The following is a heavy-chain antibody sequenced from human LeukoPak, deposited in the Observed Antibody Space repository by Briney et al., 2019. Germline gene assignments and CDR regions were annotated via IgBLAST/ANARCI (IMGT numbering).Heavy chain of an antibody. CDR2: IYPGDSDT. J-gene: IGHJ5*02. CDR3: ARLGIAARKNWFDP. CDR1: GYSFTSYW. D-gene: IGHD6-6*01. Sequence: GESLKISCKGSGYSFTSYWIGWVRQMPGKGLEWMGIIYPGDSDTRYSHSFQAQVTISADKSISTAYLQWSSLKASDTAMYYCARLGIAARKNWFDPWGQGTLDTVSS. V-gene: IGHV5-51*01.